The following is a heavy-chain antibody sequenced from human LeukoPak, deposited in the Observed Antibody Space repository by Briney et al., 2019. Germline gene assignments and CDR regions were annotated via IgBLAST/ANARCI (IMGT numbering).Heavy chain of an antibody. CDR2: ISYDGSNK. D-gene: IGHD5-24*01. V-gene: IGHV3-30*18. Sequence: PGRPLRLSCAASGFTFSSYGMHWVRQAPGKGLEWVAVISYDGSNKYYADSVKGRFTISRDNPKNTLYLQMNSLRVEDTAVYYCAKDRGRDGYSFDYWGQGTLVTVSS. CDR3: AKDRGRDGYSFDY. CDR1: GFTFSSYG. J-gene: IGHJ4*02.